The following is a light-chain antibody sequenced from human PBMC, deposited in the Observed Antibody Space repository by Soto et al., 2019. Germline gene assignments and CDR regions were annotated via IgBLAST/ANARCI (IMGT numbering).Light chain of an antibody. Sequence: DIVMTQSPDSLAVSLGERATINCKSSQSILYSSNNKNYLAWYQQKPGQPPKLLIYWASTRESGVPDRFSGSGSGTDFTLTINSLQAEDVAVYYCQQYYSTPDTFGQGTKPEIK. V-gene: IGKV4-1*01. CDR1: QSILYSSNNKNY. J-gene: IGKJ2*01. CDR3: QQYYSTPDT. CDR2: WAS.